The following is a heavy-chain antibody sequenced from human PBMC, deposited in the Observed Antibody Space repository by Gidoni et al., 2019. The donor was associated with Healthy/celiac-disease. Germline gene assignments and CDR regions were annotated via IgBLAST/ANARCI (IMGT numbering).Heavy chain of an antibody. J-gene: IGHJ6*02. CDR3: AKSSDASQNPYYYYGMDV. CDR2: ISGSGGST. V-gene: IGHV3-23*01. Sequence: EVQLLESGGGLVQPGGSLRLSCAASGFTFSSYALSWVRQAPGKGLGWVSAISGSGGSTYYADSVKGRFTISRDNSKNTLYLQMNSLRAEDTAVYYGAKSSDASQNPYYYYGMDVWGQGTTVTVSS. CDR1: GFTFSSYA.